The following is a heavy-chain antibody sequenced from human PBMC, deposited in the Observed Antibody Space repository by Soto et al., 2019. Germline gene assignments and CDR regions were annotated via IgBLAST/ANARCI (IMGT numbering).Heavy chain of an antibody. CDR3: ASSIAAAGTIYYYYGMDV. V-gene: IGHV3-33*01. J-gene: IGHJ6*02. D-gene: IGHD6-13*01. CDR1: GFTFSSYG. CDR2: IWYDGSNK. Sequence: GGSLRLSCAASGFTFSSYGMHWVRQAPGKGLEWVAVIWYDGSNKYYADSVKGRFTISRDNSKNTLYLQMNSLRAEDTAVYYCASSIAAAGTIYYYYGMDVWGQGTTVTVSS.